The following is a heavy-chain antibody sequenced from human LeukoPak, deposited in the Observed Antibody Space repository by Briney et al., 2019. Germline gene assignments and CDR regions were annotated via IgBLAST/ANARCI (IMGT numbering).Heavy chain of an antibody. V-gene: IGHV1-2*02. Sequence: ASVKVSCKASGYTFTDYYMHWVRQAPGQGLEWMGWINPNSGGTNYAQKFRGRVTMTRDTSISTAYMELSRLRSDDTAVYYCARMVDGDYGSDYWGQGTLVTVSS. CDR2: INPNSGGT. J-gene: IGHJ4*02. D-gene: IGHD4-17*01. CDR1: GYTFTDYY. CDR3: ARMVDGDYGSDY.